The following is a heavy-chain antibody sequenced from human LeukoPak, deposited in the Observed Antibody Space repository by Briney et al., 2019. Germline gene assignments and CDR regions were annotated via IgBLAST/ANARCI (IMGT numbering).Heavy chain of an antibody. CDR3: ARRAYNSGWFYY. V-gene: IGHV4-34*01. J-gene: IGHJ4*01. CDR2: INHSGST. CDR1: GGSFSAYY. D-gene: IGHD6-19*01. Sequence: PSETLSLTFAVSGGSFSAYYWSWIRQPPGKGLEWIGEINHSGSTNYNPSLKSRVTISVDTSKNQFSVKLTSVTAADTAVYYCARRAYNSGWFYYWGQGNLVTVSS.